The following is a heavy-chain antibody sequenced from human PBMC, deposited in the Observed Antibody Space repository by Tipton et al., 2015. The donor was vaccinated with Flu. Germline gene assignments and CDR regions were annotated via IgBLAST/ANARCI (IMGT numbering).Heavy chain of an antibody. D-gene: IGHD3-10*01. CDR3: VRLTYYYGSGTSDF. Sequence: TLSLTCSVSGDSMGSRYYWGWIRQPPGKGLEWIGSVSHSGSTYYNPSLKSRVTISIDTFKTQFSLRLSSVTAADTAVYYCVRLTYYYGSGTSDFWGQGTLVTVSS. CDR2: VSHSGST. J-gene: IGHJ4*02. CDR1: GDSMGSRYY. V-gene: IGHV4-38-2*01.